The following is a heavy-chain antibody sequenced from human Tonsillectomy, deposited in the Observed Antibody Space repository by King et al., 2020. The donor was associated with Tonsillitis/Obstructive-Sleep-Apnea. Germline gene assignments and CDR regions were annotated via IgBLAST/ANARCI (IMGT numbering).Heavy chain of an antibody. V-gene: IGHV3-9*01. D-gene: IGHD2-15*01. CDR2: ISWDSNNI. Sequence: VQLVESGGGLVQPGRSLRLSCAASGFTFDDYAVHWVRQAPGKGLEWVSGISWDSNNIGYADSVKGRFTISRDNAKNSLYLQMNSLRAEDTALYYCAKAPCLIVVVAVPNLPQVPYCCMSVCGKRATVTV. CDR1: GFTFDDYA. J-gene: IGHJ6*03. CDR3: AKAPCLIVVVAVPNLPQVPYCCMSV.